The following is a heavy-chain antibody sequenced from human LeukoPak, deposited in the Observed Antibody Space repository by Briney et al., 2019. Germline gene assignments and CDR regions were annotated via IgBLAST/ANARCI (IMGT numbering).Heavy chain of an antibody. CDR1: VGTFSGYA. CDR2: IIPIFGIA. D-gene: IGHD6-13*01. V-gene: IGHV1-69*04. Sequence: SVRVSSEASVGTFSGYAISCVRQAPGQGGEWMGRIIPIFGIANYAQKLQGRVTITADKSTSTAYMELSSLRSEDTAVYYCASSEAGSSSWYGNWFDPWGQGTLVTVSS. J-gene: IGHJ5*02. CDR3: ASSEAGSSSWYGNWFDP.